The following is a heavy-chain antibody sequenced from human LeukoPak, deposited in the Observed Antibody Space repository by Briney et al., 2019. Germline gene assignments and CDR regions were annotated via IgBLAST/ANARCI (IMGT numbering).Heavy chain of an antibody. CDR1: GGSISSYY. D-gene: IGHD7-27*01. CDR2: IYYSGST. Sequence: PSETLSLTCTVSGGSISSYYWSWIRQPPGKGLEWIGYIYYSGSTNYNPSLKSRVTISVDTSKNQFSLKLSSVTAADTAVYYCATLGPSDAFDIWGQGTMVTVSS. CDR3: ATLGPSDAFDI. V-gene: IGHV4-59*01. J-gene: IGHJ3*02.